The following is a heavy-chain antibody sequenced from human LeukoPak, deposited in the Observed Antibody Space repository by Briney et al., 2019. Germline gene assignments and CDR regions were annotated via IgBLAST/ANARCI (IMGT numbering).Heavy chain of an antibody. CDR3: AGATANSGTLTEYFHH. Sequence: GRSLRLSCAASGFTFSNYAMHWVRQAPGKGLEWVAVISYDGSNKYYADSVKGRFTISRDNSKNTLYLQTNSLRAEDTAVYYCAGATANSGTLTEYFHHWGQGTLVTV. V-gene: IGHV3-30*04. J-gene: IGHJ1*01. CDR2: ISYDGSNK. D-gene: IGHD1-14*01. CDR1: GFTFSNYA.